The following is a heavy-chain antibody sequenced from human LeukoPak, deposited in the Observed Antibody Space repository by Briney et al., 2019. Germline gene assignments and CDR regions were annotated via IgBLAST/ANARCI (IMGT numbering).Heavy chain of an antibody. CDR2: IRSSGSPI. CDR3: ARGSHAYSSSWLTKTDYFQH. CDR1: GVTFSSYA. J-gene: IGHJ1*01. Sequence: GGSLRLSCAASGVTFSSYAMHWVRQAPGKGLEWLSYIRSSGSPIYYADSVKGRFTISRDNAKNSLYLQMNSLRAEDTAVYYCARGSHAYSSSWLTKTDYFQHWGQGTLVTVSS. V-gene: IGHV3-48*04. D-gene: IGHD6-13*01.